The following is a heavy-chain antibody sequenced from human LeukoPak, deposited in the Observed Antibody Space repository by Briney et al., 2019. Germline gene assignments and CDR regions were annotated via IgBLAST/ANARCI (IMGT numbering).Heavy chain of an antibody. D-gene: IGHD5-12*01. Sequence: GGSLRLSCAAYGFTFSSYAMSWVRQAPGKGLEWVSAISGSGGSTYYADSVKGRFTISRDNSKNTLYLQMNSLRAEDTAVYYCAKPGYSGYDLRYYFDYWGQGTLVTVSS. J-gene: IGHJ4*02. CDR3: AKPGYSGYDLRYYFDY. V-gene: IGHV3-23*01. CDR1: GFTFSSYA. CDR2: ISGSGGST.